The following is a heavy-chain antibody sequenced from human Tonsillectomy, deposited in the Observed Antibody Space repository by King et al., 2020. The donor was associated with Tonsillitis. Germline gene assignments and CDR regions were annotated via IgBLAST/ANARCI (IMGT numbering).Heavy chain of an antibody. J-gene: IGHJ4*02. CDR1: GGSISSYY. D-gene: IGHD1-1*01. V-gene: IGHV4-59*01. Sequence: VQLQESGPGLVKPSETLSLTCTVSGGSISSYYWSWIRQPPGKGLEWIGYIYYSGSTHYNPSLKSRVTISVDTSKNQFSLKLSSVTAADTAVYYCAREDNYYFDYWGQGTLVTVSS. CDR3: AREDNYYFDY. CDR2: IYYSGST.